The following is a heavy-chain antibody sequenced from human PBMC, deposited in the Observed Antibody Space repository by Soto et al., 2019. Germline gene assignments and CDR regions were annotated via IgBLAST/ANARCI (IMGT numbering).Heavy chain of an antibody. CDR3: ARKSIGTMRGHYVSYYYNGIDV. V-gene: IGHV1-69*06. J-gene: IGHJ6*02. Sequence: SAVKVSCKASRGTFSSYAISGVGQAPGQGREWMGGIIPIFRTANYAQKFQGRVTITADKSTSTTYMELRSLRSEDPDVYYCARKSIGTMRGHYVSYYYNGIDVWRQGTTVTVSS. D-gene: IGHD3-10*01. CDR1: RGTFSSYA. CDR2: IIPIFRTA.